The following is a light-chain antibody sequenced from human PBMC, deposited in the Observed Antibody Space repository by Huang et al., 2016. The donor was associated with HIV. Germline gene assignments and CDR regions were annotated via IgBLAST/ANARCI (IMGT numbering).Light chain of an antibody. V-gene: IGKV3-15*01. Sequence: ETVMTQSPVTLSVSPGERASLSCRSSQIVSSHLAWYQQKPGQAPRLLIDAASTRATGVPARFSGSGAGTDFTLTISTLQSEDSAVYYCQQYNDFRSTFGPGTRVEIK. J-gene: IGKJ3*01. CDR1: QIVSSH. CDR3: QQYNDFRST. CDR2: AAS.